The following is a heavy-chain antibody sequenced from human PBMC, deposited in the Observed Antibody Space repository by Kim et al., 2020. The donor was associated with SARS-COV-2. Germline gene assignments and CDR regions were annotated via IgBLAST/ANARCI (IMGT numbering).Heavy chain of an antibody. CDR3: ATDSGYNDY. V-gene: IGHV1-69*04. Sequence: SVKVSCKASGGTFSSYAISWVRQAPGQGLEWMGRIIPILGIANYAQKFQGRVTITADKSTSTAYMELSSLRSEDTAAYYCATDSGYNDYWGQGTLVTVSS. J-gene: IGHJ4*02. CDR2: IIPILGIA. D-gene: IGHD5-12*01. CDR1: GGTFSSYA.